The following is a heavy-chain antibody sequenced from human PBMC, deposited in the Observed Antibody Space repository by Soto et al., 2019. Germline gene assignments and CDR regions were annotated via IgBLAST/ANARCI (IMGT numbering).Heavy chain of an antibody. D-gene: IGHD5-12*01. V-gene: IGHV3-48*03. CDR2: ISGSGLTI. CDR1: GFIFSDYE. CDR3: ARGPYRNTYNWFDS. Sequence: GGSLRLSCAASGFIFSDYEINWVRQAPGKGLEWVSYISGSGLTIYYADSVKGRFTISRDNAKNSLYLQMNSLGVEDTAVYYCARGPYRNTYNWFDSWGQVTLVTVSS. J-gene: IGHJ5*02.